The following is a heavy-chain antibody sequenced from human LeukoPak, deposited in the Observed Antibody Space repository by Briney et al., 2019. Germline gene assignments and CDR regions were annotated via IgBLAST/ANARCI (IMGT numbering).Heavy chain of an antibody. CDR1: GYTFTSYD. Sequence: ASVKVSCKASGYTFTSYDINWARQATGQGLEWMGWMNPNSGNTGYAQKFQGRVTMTRNTSISTAYMELSSLRSEDTAVYYCARGASYYYGSGKDYWGQGTLVTVSS. CDR2: MNPNSGNT. V-gene: IGHV1-8*01. D-gene: IGHD3-10*01. CDR3: ARGASYYYGSGKDY. J-gene: IGHJ4*02.